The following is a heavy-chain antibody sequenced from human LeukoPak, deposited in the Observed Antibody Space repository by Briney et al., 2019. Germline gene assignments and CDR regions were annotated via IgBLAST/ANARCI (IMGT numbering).Heavy chain of an antibody. Sequence: SETLSLTCTVSGGSISSYYWSWIRQPAGKGLEWIGRIYTGGSTNYNPSLKSRVTISVVTSKNQFSLKLSSVTAADTAVYYCARVFRIAAAGNLFDYWGQGTLVTVSS. CDR1: GGSISSYY. CDR3: ARVFRIAAAGNLFDY. CDR2: IYTGGST. D-gene: IGHD6-13*01. J-gene: IGHJ4*02. V-gene: IGHV4-4*07.